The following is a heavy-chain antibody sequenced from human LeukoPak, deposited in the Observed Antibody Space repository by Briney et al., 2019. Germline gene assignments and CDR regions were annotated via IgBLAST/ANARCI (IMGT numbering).Heavy chain of an antibody. CDR2: ISSSSRYI. D-gene: IGHD5-12*01. Sequence: GGSLRLSCAASGFTVSSNYMSWVRQAPGKGLEWVSSISSSSRYIFYPESLKGRLTISRDNAKKSLYLQISSLTDGDTAIYYCARARGYDSGVFGMDVWGQGTAVTVSS. J-gene: IGHJ6*02. CDR3: ARARGYDSGVFGMDV. CDR1: GFTVSSNY. V-gene: IGHV3-21*01.